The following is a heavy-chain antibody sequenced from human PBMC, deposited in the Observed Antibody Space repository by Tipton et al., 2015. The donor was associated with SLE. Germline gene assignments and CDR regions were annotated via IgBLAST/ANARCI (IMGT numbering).Heavy chain of an antibody. CDR2: ISYDGTKK. CDR3: ARARHLYESSGYPSDAFDI. V-gene: IGHV3-30*04. J-gene: IGHJ3*02. D-gene: IGHD3-22*01. CDR1: GFTFSTYT. Sequence: QLVQSGGGVVQPGRSLRLSCAASGFTFSTYTIHWVRQAPGKGLEWVALISYDGTKKYYADSVKGRFTISRDNSKNTLSLQMNSLRAEDAALYYCARARHLYESSGYPSDAFDIWGQGTMVTVSS.